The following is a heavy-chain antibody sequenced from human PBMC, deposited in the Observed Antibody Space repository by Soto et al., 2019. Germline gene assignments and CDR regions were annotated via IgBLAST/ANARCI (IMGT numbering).Heavy chain of an antibody. V-gene: IGHV1-3*01. CDR1: GYTFPSYA. D-gene: IGHD6-13*01. Sequence: QFQLVQSGADVKKPGASVKVYCKASGYTFPSYAMHWVRQAPGQRLEWMGWINAGNGNTKYSQKFQGRVTITRDTSASTAYMDLRSLRSEDTAVYYWWSCRYSSSWYGFDYWGQGTLVTVSS. J-gene: IGHJ4*02. CDR2: INAGNGNT. CDR3: WSCRYSSSWYGFDY.